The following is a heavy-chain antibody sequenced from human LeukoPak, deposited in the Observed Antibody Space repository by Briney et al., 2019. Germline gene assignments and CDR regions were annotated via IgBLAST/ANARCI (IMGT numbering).Heavy chain of an antibody. D-gene: IGHD3-9*01. CDR2: INPNSGGT. Sequence: ASVKVSCEASGYTFTGYYMHWVRQAPGQGLEWMGWINPNSGGTNYAQKFQGRVTMTRDTSISTAYMELSSLRSDDTAVYFCARGILMTGNYGAFDIWGQGTTVTVSS. CDR3: ARGILMTGNYGAFDI. V-gene: IGHV1-2*02. J-gene: IGHJ3*02. CDR1: GYTFTGYY.